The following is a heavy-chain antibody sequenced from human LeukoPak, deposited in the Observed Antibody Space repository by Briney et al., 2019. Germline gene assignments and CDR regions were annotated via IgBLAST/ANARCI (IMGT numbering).Heavy chain of an antibody. D-gene: IGHD3-3*01. V-gene: IGHV3-11*01. Sequence: GGSLRLSCAASGFTFSDYYMSWIRQAPGKGLEWVSYISSSGSTIYYADSVKGRFTISRDNAKNSLYLQMNSLRAEDTAVYYCARGMLPLRRGFWSGYRGASEFDYWGQGTLVTVSS. CDR2: ISSSGSTI. CDR3: ARGMLPLRRGFWSGYRGASEFDY. CDR1: GFTFSDYY. J-gene: IGHJ4*02.